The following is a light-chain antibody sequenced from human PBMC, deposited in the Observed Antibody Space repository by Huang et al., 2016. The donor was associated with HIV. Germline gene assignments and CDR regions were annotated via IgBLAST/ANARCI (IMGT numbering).Light chain of an antibody. CDR3: QQYYSTPLT. CDR2: GAS. CDR1: RSLLYNSNNKNF. J-gene: IGKJ4*01. V-gene: IGKV4-1*01. Sequence: DIWMTQFPDSLAVSLGERATINCSSSRSLLYNSNNKNFLAWYQQKPGQPPKLLFYGASTRESGVPDRFTGSGAATDFTLTISSLQAEDVAVYYCQQYYSTPLTFGGGTKVEIK.